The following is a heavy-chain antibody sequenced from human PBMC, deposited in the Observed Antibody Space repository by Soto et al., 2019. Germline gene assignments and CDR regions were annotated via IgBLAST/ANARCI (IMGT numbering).Heavy chain of an antibody. J-gene: IGHJ4*02. D-gene: IGHD3-16*02. CDR1: GFTFTSYA. V-gene: IGHV3-30*15. Sequence: QVQLVESGGSVVQPGRSLRLSCEASGFTFTSYAMHWVRQAPGKGLEWVAVISYDGINEYYADSVKCRFTISRDNSKNTLFLQMSSLRVEDTAVYYCARDRLRLGELSLIGYFDYWGQGTLVTVSS. CDR2: ISYDGINE. CDR3: ARDRLRLGELSLIGYFDY.